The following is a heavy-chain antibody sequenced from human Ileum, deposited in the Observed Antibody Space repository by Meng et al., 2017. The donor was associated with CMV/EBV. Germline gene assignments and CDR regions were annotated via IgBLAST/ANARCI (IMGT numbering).Heavy chain of an antibody. J-gene: IGHJ4*02. V-gene: IGHV4-59*01. CDR1: TDSISNYY. D-gene: IGHD3-10*02. CDR3: AADIASVWMFF. CDR2: IHYSGTT. Sequence: QVPLQESGPGLVKPSETLSLTCSVSTDSISNYYWSWIRQAPGKRLEWIGNIHYSGTTNYSPSLNSRVTISLDTSKNQFSLNLRSVTAVDTAVYYCAADIASVWMFFWGQGTLVTVSS.